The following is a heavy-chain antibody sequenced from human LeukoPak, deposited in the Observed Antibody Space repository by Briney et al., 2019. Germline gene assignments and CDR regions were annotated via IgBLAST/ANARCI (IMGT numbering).Heavy chain of an antibody. D-gene: IGHD2-2*01. Sequence: SETLSLTCPVSGGSVSSDRYFWSWIRQPPGVGLEWIGYIYYSGSTNYNPSLKSRVTISVPTSTNQFSLKLSSVTAADPAVYYCARELVVPAAMVGYYYYYGMDVWGKGTTVTVSS. V-gene: IGHV4-61*01. CDR2: IYYSGST. CDR3: ARELVVPAAMVGYYYYYGMDV. CDR1: GGSVSSDRYF. J-gene: IGHJ6*04.